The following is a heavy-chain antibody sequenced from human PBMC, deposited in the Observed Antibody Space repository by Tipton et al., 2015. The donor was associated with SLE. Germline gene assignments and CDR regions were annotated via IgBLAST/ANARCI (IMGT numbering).Heavy chain of an antibody. CDR2: INHSGST. V-gene: IGHV4-34*01. CDR3: ARGLLSTTWYAMKGFDP. D-gene: IGHD6-13*01. J-gene: IGHJ5*02. CDR1: GGSFSGYY. Sequence: TLSLTCAVYGGSFSGYYWSWIRQPPGKGLEWVGEINHSGSTKYNPSLESRVIISADTSKNQFFLKLSSVTAADTAVYYCARGLLSTTWYAMKGFDPWGQGNLVTVSS.